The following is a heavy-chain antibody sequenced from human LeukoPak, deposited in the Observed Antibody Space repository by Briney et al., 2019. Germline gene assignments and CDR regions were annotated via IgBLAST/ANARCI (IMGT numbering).Heavy chain of an antibody. Sequence: PSETLSLTCTVSGGSISSDLYYWNWIRQPAGKGLEWIGRFYNSGRTNFNPPLKSRVTISADTSKNQFSLKLRSVTAADTAVYYCARGDLKSDWFDPWGQGTLVIVST. CDR3: ARGDLKSDWFDP. CDR1: GGSISSDLYY. V-gene: IGHV4-61*02. CDR2: FYNSGRT. J-gene: IGHJ5*02. D-gene: IGHD3-3*01.